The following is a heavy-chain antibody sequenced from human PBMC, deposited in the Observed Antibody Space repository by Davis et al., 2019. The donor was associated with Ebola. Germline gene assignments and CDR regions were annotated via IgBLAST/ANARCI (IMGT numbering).Heavy chain of an antibody. CDR3: TTSARGDY. V-gene: IGHV3-15*01. J-gene: IGHJ4*02. CDR1: GFTFSSYA. CDR2: IKSKTDGGTT. Sequence: GESLKISCAASGFTFSSYAMSWVRQAPGKGLEWVGRIKSKTDGGTTDYAAPVKGRFTISRDDSKNTLYLQMNSLKTEDTAVYYCTTSARGDYWGQGTLVTVSS.